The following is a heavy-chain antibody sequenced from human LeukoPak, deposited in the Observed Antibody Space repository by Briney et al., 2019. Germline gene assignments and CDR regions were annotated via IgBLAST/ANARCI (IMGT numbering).Heavy chain of an antibody. CDR2: ISGSGGST. CDR1: GFTFSAHA. Sequence: GGSLRLSCATSGFTFSAHAMSWVRQAPGKGLEWVSAISGSGGSTYYADSVKGRFTISRDNSKNTLYLQMNSLRAEDTSIVFCAKALEQETVIALDSWGQGTLVTVSS. J-gene: IGHJ4*02. CDR3: AKALEQETVIALDS. V-gene: IGHV3-23*01. D-gene: IGHD6-13*01.